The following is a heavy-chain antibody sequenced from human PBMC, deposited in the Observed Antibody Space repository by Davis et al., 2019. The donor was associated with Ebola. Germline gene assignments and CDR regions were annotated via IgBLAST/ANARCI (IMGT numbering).Heavy chain of an antibody. V-gene: IGHV5-51*01. CDR3: PRVSTLGSRPNHFQD. Sequence: GESLKISCKGSGYSFTSYWIGWVRQMPGKGLEWMGIIWPDDSDTRYSPSFQGQVTISADKSISTAYLQWRSLKASDTAMYYCPRVSTLGSRPNHFQDWGQGTLVTVSS. D-gene: IGHD6-6*01. J-gene: IGHJ1*01. CDR2: IWPDDSDT. CDR1: GYSFTSYW.